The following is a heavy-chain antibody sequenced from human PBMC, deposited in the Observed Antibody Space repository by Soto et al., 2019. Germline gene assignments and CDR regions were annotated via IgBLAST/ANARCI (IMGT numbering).Heavy chain of an antibody. V-gene: IGHV1-46*01. J-gene: IGHJ6*02. CDR2: INPSGGSI. CDR3: ARDRGRGGSYYIYFYGMDV. CDR1: GYTFTTYY. Sequence: QVQVVQSGAEVKKPGASVKVSCKASGYTFTTYYIHWVRQAPGQGLEWMGVINPSGGSINYAQKFQGRVTTTRDTSTSTVYTELSSLRSEDTAVYYCARDRGRGGSYYIYFYGMDVWGQGTTVTVSS. D-gene: IGHD1-26*01.